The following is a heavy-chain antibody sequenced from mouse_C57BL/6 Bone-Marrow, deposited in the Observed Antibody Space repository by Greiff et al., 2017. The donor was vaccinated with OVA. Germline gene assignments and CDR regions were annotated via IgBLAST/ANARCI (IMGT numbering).Heavy chain of an antibody. CDR1: GFTFSDFY. CDR3: ARDGGYFDV. CDR2: SRNKANDYTT. Sequence: DVMLVESGGGLVQSGRSLRLSCATSGFTFSDFYMEWVRQAPGKGLEWIAASRNKANDYTTEYSASVKGRFIVSRDTSQSILYLQMNALRAEDTAIYYCARDGGYFDVWGTGTTVTVSS. J-gene: IGHJ1*03. V-gene: IGHV7-1*01.